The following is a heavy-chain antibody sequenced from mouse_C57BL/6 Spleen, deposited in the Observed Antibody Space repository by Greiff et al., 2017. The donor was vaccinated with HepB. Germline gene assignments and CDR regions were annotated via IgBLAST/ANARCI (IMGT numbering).Heavy chain of an antibody. D-gene: IGHD5-1-1*01. Sequence: VKLMESGAELVKPGASVKISCKASGYAFSSYWMNWVKQRPGKGLEWIGQIYPGDGDTNYNGKFKGKATLTADKSSSTAYMQLSSLTSEDSAVYFCARSLIPSWFAYWGQGTLVTVSA. CDR1: GYAFSSYW. CDR2: IYPGDGDT. CDR3: ARSLIPSWFAY. V-gene: IGHV1-80*01. J-gene: IGHJ3*01.